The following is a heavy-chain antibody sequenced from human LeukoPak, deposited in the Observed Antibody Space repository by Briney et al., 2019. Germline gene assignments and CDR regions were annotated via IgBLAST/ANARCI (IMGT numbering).Heavy chain of an antibody. V-gene: IGHV3-33*06. CDR2: IWYDGSNK. Sequence: GRSLRLSCAASGFTFSSYGMHWVRQAPGKGLEWVAVIWYDGSNKYYADSVKGRFTISRDNSKNTLYLQMNSLRAEDTAVYYCANLLDTGDFDYWGQGTLVTVSS. CDR1: GFTFSSYG. J-gene: IGHJ4*02. D-gene: IGHD5-18*01. CDR3: ANLLDTGDFDY.